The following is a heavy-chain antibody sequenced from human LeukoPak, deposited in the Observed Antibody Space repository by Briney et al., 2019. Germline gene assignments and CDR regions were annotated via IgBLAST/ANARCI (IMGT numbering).Heavy chain of an antibody. J-gene: IGHJ4*02. V-gene: IGHV1-18*01. Sequence: ASLKVSCKTSGYTFTTYGISWLRQAPGQGLEWMGWISAHKGDTEYAQKFQGRVTMTRDTSTSTAYMELQSLTSDDTAVYYCARADIIVVAGATPVGSGFEYWGLGALITVS. CDR3: ARADIIVVAGATPVGSGFEY. CDR2: ISAHKGDT. CDR1: GYTFTTYG. D-gene: IGHD2-15*01.